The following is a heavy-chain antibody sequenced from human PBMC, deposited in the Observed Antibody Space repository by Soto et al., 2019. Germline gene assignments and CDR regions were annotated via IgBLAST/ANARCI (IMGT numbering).Heavy chain of an antibody. V-gene: IGHV3-30*18. Sequence: SGGSLRLSCAASGFTFSSYGMHWVRQAPGKGLEWVAVISYDGSNKYYADSVKGRFTISRDNSKNTLYLQMNSLRAEDTAVYYCAKDGVAPYYFDYWGQGTMLTVSS. D-gene: IGHD3-3*01. J-gene: IGHJ4*02. CDR2: ISYDGSNK. CDR3: AKDGVAPYYFDY. CDR1: GFTFSSYG.